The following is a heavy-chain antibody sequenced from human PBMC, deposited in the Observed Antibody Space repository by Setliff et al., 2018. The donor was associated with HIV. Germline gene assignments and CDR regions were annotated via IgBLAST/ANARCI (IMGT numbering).Heavy chain of an antibody. V-gene: IGHV4-61*01. D-gene: IGHD4-17*01. CDR1: GGSVSSGNYY. CDR3: ARDLRAVTID. J-gene: IGHJ4*02. Sequence: SETLSLTCTVSGGSVSSGNYYWSWIRQPPGKGPEWIGYFYYSGSTNYNPSLKSRVSISLDTSKNQFSLKLTSVTAADTAVYFCARDLRAVTIDWGQGTLVTVSS. CDR2: FYYSGST.